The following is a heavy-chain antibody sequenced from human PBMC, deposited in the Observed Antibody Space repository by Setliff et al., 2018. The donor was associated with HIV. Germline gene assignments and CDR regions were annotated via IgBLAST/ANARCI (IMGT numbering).Heavy chain of an antibody. CDR2: IHHSGSA. D-gene: IGHD2-15*01. CDR3: ASPRSLLGXXXAXXX. V-gene: IGHV4-38-2*01. J-gene: IGHJ3*02. Sequence: LSLTCAVSGYSISDGYYWGWIRQPPGKGPEWIGSIHHSGSAHFNPSLKSRVAXXXYRSANQFCRTLSSVTAXDTAVYYCASPRSLLGXXXAXXXWGQGT. CDR1: GYSISDGYY.